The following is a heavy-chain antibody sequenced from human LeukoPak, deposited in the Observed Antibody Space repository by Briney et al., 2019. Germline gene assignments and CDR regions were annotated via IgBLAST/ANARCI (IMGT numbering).Heavy chain of an antibody. D-gene: IGHD6-19*01. CDR2: IYSGGST. CDR3: ASSISVAGTGFDY. J-gene: IGHJ4*02. V-gene: IGHV3-53*01. Sequence: GGSLRLSCAASGFSFSNYYMNWIRQAPGKGLEWVSVIYSGGSTYYADSVKGRFTISRDNSKNTLYLQMNSLRAEDTAVYYCASSISVAGTGFDYWGQGTLVTVSS. CDR1: GFSFSNYY.